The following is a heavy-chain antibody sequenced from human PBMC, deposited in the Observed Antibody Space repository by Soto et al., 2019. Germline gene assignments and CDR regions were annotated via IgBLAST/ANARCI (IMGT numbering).Heavy chain of an antibody. J-gene: IGHJ2*01. V-gene: IGHV3-23*01. CDR3: AKDQPPDIVVVVAAAPYWYFDL. Sequence: PVGSLRLSCAASGFTLSSYAMSWVRQAPGKGLEWVSAISGSGGSTYYADSVKGRFTISRDNSKNTLYLQMNSLRAEDTAVYYCAKDQPPDIVVVVAAAPYWYFDLWGRGTLVTVSS. D-gene: IGHD2-15*01. CDR2: ISGSGGST. CDR1: GFTLSSYA.